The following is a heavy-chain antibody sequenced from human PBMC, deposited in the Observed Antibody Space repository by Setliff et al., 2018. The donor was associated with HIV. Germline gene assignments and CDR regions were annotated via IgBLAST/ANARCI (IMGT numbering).Heavy chain of an antibody. CDR2: IAPEPGTA. J-gene: IGHJ6*03. V-gene: IGHV1-69*16. CDR3: ARGRAIAILQTYYYYYMDV. D-gene: IGHD2-21*01. CDR1: GGTFNTYS. Sequence: SVKVSCKASGGTFNTYSISWVRQAPGQGLEWVGGIAPEPGTAKYAQTLQGRVTITTDESATTAYLEVASLRSDDTAVYFCARGRAIAILQTYYYYYMDVWGRGTTVTVSS.